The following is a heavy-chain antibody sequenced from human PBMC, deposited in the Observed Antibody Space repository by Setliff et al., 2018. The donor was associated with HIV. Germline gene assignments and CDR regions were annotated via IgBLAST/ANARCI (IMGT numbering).Heavy chain of an antibody. CDR1: GESFNDYY. V-gene: IGHV4-34*01. Sequence: KTSETLSLTCAVYGESFNDYYWSWIRLPPGKGLEWIGEINHSGSTNYNPSLKSRVTISVDTSKNQFSLKLSSVTVADTAVYYCARHRSGNWYYFGFDPWGQGTLVTVSS. CDR2: INHSGST. D-gene: IGHD1-7*01. J-gene: IGHJ5*02. CDR3: ARHRSGNWYYFGFDP.